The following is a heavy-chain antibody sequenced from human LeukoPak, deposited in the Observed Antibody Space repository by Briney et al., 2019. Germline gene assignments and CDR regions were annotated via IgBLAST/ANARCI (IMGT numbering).Heavy chain of an antibody. Sequence: PGGSLRLSCAASGFTFSSYAMHWVRQAPRQGLDWVAVISYDGSNKYYADSVKGRFTISRDNSKNTLYLQMNSLRAEDTAVYFCARAVPDYYDSSGYYRLEWDPSGFDYWGQGTLVTVSS. CDR3: ARAVPDYYDSSGYYRLEWDPSGFDY. J-gene: IGHJ4*02. CDR2: ISYDGSNK. CDR1: GFTFSSYA. D-gene: IGHD3-22*01. V-gene: IGHV3-30-3*01.